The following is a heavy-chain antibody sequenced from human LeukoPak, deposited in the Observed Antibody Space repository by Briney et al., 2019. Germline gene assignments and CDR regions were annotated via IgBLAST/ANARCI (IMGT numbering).Heavy chain of an antibody. CDR2: INPSGGST. CDR3: ARGAGSSSWYYYYGMDV. V-gene: IGHV1-46*01. Sequence: ASVKVSCKASGYTLTSYYIHWVRHAPAQGLEWMGKINPSGGSTSYAQKFQGRVTVTRDTSTSTVYMEVSSLTSEDTGVYYCARGAGSSSWYYYYGMDVWGQGTTVTVSS. D-gene: IGHD6-13*01. J-gene: IGHJ6*02. CDR1: GYTLTSYY.